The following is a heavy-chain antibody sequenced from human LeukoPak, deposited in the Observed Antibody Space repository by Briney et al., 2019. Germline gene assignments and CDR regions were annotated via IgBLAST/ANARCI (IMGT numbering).Heavy chain of an antibody. CDR2: IYTSGST. J-gene: IGHJ6*03. CDR1: GGSISSYY. V-gene: IGHV4-4*07. D-gene: IGHD2-2*01. Sequence: SETLSLTCTVSGGSISSYYWSWIRQPAGKGLEWIGLIYTSGSTNYNPSLKSRVTMSVDTSKNQFSLKLSSVTAADTAVYYCARELGYCSSTSCQLPTYYYYYYMDVWGKGTTVTVSS. CDR3: ARELGYCSSTSCQLPTYYYYYYMDV.